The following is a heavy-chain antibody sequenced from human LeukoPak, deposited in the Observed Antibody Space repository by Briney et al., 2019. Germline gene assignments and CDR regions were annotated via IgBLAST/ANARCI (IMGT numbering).Heavy chain of an antibody. V-gene: IGHV1-18*01. J-gene: IGHJ5*02. D-gene: IGHD3-10*01. CDR3: ARAFLWFGESSFDP. CDR1: GYTFTSYG. CDR2: ISAYNGNT. Sequence: ASVKVSCKASGYTFTSYGISWVRQAPGQGLEWMGWISAYNGNTNYAQKLQGRVTMTTDTTTSTARMELRSLRSDDTAVYYCARAFLWFGESSFDPWGQGTLVTVSS.